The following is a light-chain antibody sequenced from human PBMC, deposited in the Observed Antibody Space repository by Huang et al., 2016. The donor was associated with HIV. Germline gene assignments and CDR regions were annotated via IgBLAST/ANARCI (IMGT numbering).Light chain of an antibody. CDR2: GAS. CDR1: QTINTN. Sequence: EIVMTQSPATLSVSPGERATLSCRASQTINTNLAWYQQKPAQAPRLLIYGASPRATGIPARFRGSGSGTEFTLTINSLQSEDFAVYYCQQYNNWPPLSTFGGGTKVEIK. J-gene: IGKJ4*01. CDR3: QQYNNWPPLST. V-gene: IGKV3-15*01.